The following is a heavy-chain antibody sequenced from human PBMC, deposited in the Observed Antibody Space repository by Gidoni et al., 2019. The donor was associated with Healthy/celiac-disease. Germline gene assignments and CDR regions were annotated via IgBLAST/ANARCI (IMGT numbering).Heavy chain of an antibody. V-gene: IGHV7-4-1*02. D-gene: IGHD6-13*01. Sequence: QVQLVQSGSELPKPGASVKVSCKASGYTFTSYAMTWVRQAPGQGLEWMGWINTNTGNPTYAQGFTGRFVCSLDTSVSTAYLQISSLKAEDTAVYYCARDRGEGIAAAGTSPYYFDYWGQGTLVTVSS. CDR3: ARDRGEGIAAAGTSPYYFDY. J-gene: IGHJ4*02. CDR2: INTNTGNP. CDR1: GYTFTSYA.